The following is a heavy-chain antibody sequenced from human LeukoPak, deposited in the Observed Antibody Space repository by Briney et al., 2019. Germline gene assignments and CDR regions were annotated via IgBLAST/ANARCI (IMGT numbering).Heavy chain of an antibody. CDR2: ISSSGSTI. CDR1: GFTFSSYS. CDR3: ARDWRDSSGKFPNDAFDI. V-gene: IGHV3-48*04. Sequence: GGSLRLSCAASGFTFSSYSMNWVRQAPGKGLEWVSYISSSGSTIYYADSVKGRFTISRDNAKNSLYLQMNSLRAEDTAVYYCARDWRDSSGKFPNDAFDIWGQGTMVTVSS. J-gene: IGHJ3*02. D-gene: IGHD3-22*01.